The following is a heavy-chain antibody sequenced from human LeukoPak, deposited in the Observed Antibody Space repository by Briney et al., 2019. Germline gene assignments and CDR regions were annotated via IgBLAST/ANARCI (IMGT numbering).Heavy chain of an antibody. CDR2: IWYDGGNK. CDR3: ARTPGGCSGGSCYSGSFDY. D-gene: IGHD2-15*01. J-gene: IGHJ4*02. Sequence: PGRSLRLSCAASGFTFSSYGMHWVRQAPGKGLEGVAVIWYDGGNKYYADSVKGRFTISRDNSKNTLYLQMNSLRAEDTAVYYCARTPGGCSGGSCYSGSFDYWGQGTLVTVSS. V-gene: IGHV3-33*01. CDR1: GFTFSSYG.